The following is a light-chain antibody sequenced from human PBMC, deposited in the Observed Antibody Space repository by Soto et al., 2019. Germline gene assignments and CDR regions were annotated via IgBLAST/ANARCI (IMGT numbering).Light chain of an antibody. J-gene: IGKJ1*01. Sequence: EIVLTQSPGTLSLSPGERATLSCRASQSVSSSYLAWSQQRTGQAPRLPIYETSSRATGIPDRFSGSGSGTDFTLTISRLEPEDFAVYYCHQYGSSPPWTFGQGTKVDI. V-gene: IGKV3-20*01. CDR2: ETS. CDR1: QSVSSSY. CDR3: HQYGSSPPWT.